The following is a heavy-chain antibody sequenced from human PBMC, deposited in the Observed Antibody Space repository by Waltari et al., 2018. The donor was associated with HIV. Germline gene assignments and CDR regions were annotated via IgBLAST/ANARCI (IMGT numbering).Heavy chain of an antibody. J-gene: IGHJ6*03. CDR2: IRSKANGGTA. Sequence: EVQLEESGGGLVQPGRSLRLSCRTSGFTFGEYSMSWVRQAPGKGLEWVGFIRSKANGGTAEYAASVRGRFSVSRDDSKSIAYLQMNGLKTEDTAVYYCVRLASEWIPLWFQYYYYYMDVWGKGTTVTVSS. CDR3: VRLASEWIPLWFQYYYYYMDV. V-gene: IGHV3-49*04. D-gene: IGHD5-18*01. CDR1: GFTFGEYS.